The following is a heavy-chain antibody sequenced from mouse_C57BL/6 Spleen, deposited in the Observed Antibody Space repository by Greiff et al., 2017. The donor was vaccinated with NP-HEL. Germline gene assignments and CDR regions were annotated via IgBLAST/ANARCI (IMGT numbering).Heavy chain of an antibody. CDR1: GYTFTSYW. D-gene: IGHD2-5*01. CDR3: ARGYYSNYEEFAY. Sequence: QVQLQQPGAELVRPGSSVKLSCKASGYTFTSYWMDWVKQRPGQGLEWIGNIYPSDSETHYNQKFKDKATLTVDKSSSTAYMQLSSLTSEDSAVYYCARGYYSNYEEFAYWGQGTLVTVSA. V-gene: IGHV1-61*01. J-gene: IGHJ3*01. CDR2: IYPSDSET.